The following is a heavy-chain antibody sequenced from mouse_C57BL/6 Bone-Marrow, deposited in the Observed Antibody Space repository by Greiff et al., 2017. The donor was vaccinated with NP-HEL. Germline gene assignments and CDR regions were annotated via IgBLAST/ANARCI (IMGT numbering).Heavy chain of an antibody. V-gene: IGHV5-16*01. CDR2: INYDGSST. D-gene: IGHD1-1*01. J-gene: IGHJ4*01. CDR1: GFTFSDYY. CDR3: ARYYYGSSQYYYAMDY. Sequence: EVQVVESEGGLVQPGSSMKLSCTASGFTFSDYYMAWVRQVPEKGLEWVANINYDGSSTYYLDSLKSRFIISRDNAKNILYLQMSSLKSDDTATYYCARYYYGSSQYYYAMDYWGQGTSVTVSS.